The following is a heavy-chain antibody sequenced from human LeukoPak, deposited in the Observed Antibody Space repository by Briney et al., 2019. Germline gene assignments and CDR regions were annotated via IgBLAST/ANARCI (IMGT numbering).Heavy chain of an antibody. CDR2: IYHSGST. CDR3: ATRAGSHYYYYMDV. Sequence: PSETLSLTCAVSGYSISSGYYWGWIRQPPGKGLEWIGSIYHSGSTYYNPSLESRVTISVDTSKNQFSLKLSSVTAADTAVYYCATRAGSHYYYYMDVWGKGTTVTVSS. V-gene: IGHV4-38-2*01. J-gene: IGHJ6*03. CDR1: GYSISSGYY.